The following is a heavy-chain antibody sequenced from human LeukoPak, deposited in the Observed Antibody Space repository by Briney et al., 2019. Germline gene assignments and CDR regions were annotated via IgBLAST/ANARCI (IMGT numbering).Heavy chain of an antibody. D-gene: IGHD3-22*01. Sequence: GGSLRLSCAASGFTFSRYWMSWVRQAPGKGLEWVANIKEDGTVKYYVESVKGRFTISRDDSKNTLYLQMNSLRAEDTAVYYCVRQRYYYDSSGPYFDYWGQGTLVTVSS. CDR1: GFTFSRYW. J-gene: IGHJ4*02. CDR3: VRQRYYYDSSGPYFDY. V-gene: IGHV3-7*05. CDR2: IKEDGTVK.